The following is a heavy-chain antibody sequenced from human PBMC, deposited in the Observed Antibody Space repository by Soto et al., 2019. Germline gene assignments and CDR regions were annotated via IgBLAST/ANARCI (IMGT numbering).Heavy chain of an antibody. CDR2: IIPIFGTA. V-gene: IGHV1-69*01. D-gene: IGHD1-26*01. Sequence: QVQLVQSGAEVKKPGSSVKVSCKASGGTFSSYSINWVRQAPGQGLEWMGEIIPIFGTANYAQKLQGRVTITADESTSTAYMELSSLRSEETAVYYCARDGGRHSGGMDYWGQGTLVTVSS. CDR1: GGTFSSYS. CDR3: ARDGGRHSGGMDY. J-gene: IGHJ4*02.